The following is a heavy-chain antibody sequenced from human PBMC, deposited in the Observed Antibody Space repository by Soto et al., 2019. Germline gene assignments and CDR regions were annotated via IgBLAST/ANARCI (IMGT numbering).Heavy chain of an antibody. V-gene: IGHV1-69*06. D-gene: IGHD3-3*01. CDR1: GGTFSSYA. CDR3: ARGNYDFWSGEYYYYYYGMDV. J-gene: IGHJ6*02. CDR2: IIPIFGTA. Sequence: SVKVSCKASGGTFSSYAISWVRQAPGQGLEWMGGIIPIFGTANYAQKFQGRVTITADKSTSTAYMELSSLRSEDTAVYYCARGNYDFWSGEYYYYYYGMDVWGQGTTVTVYS.